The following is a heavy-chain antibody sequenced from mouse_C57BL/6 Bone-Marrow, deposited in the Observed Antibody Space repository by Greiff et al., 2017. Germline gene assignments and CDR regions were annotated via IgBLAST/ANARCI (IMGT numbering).Heavy chain of an antibody. CDR1: GFTFSSYG. CDR3: ARHPLLPYYFDY. Sequence: EVMLVESGGDLVKPGGSLKLSCAASGFTFSSYGMSWVRQTPDKRLEWVATISSGGSYTYYPDSVKGRFTISRDNAKNTLYLQMSSLKSEDTAMYYCARHPLLPYYFDYWGRGTTLTVSS. V-gene: IGHV5-6*01. CDR2: ISSGGSYT. D-gene: IGHD1-1*01. J-gene: IGHJ2*01.